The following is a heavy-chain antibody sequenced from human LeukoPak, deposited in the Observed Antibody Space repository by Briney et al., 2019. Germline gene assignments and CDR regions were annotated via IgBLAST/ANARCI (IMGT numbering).Heavy chain of an antibody. V-gene: IGHV3-30*04. CDR2: ISYDGSNK. CDR1: GLTFSSYA. J-gene: IGHJ4*02. CDR3: ARGGGIAARRGYFDY. D-gene: IGHD6-6*01. Sequence: GSLRLSCAASGLTFSSYAMHWVRQAPVKGLEWVAVISYDGSNKYYADSVKGRFTISRDNSKNTLYLQMNSLRAEDTAVYYCARGGGIAARRGYFDYWGQGTLVTVSS.